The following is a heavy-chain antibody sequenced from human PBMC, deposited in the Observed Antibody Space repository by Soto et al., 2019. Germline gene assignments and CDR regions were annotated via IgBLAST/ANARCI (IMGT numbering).Heavy chain of an antibody. Sequence: SVKVSCKASGGTFSSYAISWVRQAPGQGLEWMGGIIPIFGTANYAQKFQGRVTITADESTSTAYMELSSLRSEDTAVYYCARKDTAMVFAARDYYYGMGVWGQGTTVTVSS. CDR2: IIPIFGTA. CDR3: ARKDTAMVFAARDYYYGMGV. CDR1: GGTFSSYA. J-gene: IGHJ6*02. V-gene: IGHV1-69*13. D-gene: IGHD5-18*01.